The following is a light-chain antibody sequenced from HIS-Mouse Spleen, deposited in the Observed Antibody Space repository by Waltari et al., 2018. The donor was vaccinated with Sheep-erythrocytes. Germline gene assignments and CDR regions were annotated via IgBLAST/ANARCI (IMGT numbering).Light chain of an antibody. Sequence: QSALTQPRSVSGSPGQSVTISRTVTSMDVGGDNYVPWYQQHPGKAPKLMIYDVSKRPSGVPDRFSGSKSGNTASLTISGLQAEDEADYYCCSYAGSYNHVFATGTKVTVL. CDR3: CSYAGSYNHV. V-gene: IGLV2-11*01. CDR1: SMDVGGDNY. J-gene: IGLJ1*01. CDR2: DVS.